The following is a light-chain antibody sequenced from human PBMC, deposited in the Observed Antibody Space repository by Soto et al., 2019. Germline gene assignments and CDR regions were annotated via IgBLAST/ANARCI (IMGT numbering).Light chain of an antibody. Sequence: QSVLTQPASVSGSPGQSITISCTGTSSDVGAYNYVFWYQQHPGKAPKLMIYDVSNRPSGVSNRFSGSKSGNTASLTISGLQAEDEADYYCSSYTSESTYALGAGTKFTVL. V-gene: IGLV2-14*03. CDR2: DVS. CDR1: SSDVGAYNY. CDR3: SSYTSESTYA. J-gene: IGLJ1*01.